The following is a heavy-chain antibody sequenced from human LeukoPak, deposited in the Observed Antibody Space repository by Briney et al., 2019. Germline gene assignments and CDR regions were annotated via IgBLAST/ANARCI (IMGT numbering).Heavy chain of an antibody. Sequence: PGGSLRLSCTASGFTFSIYGMHWARQAPGKGLEWVAVISYDGSNKYYADSVKGRFTISRDNSKNTLYLQMNSVRAEETAVYYCSKGPVSSGYYYYVDYWGRGTLVTVSS. CDR1: GFTFSIYG. J-gene: IGHJ4*02. CDR3: SKGPVSSGYYYYVDY. D-gene: IGHD3-22*01. V-gene: IGHV3-30*18. CDR2: ISYDGSNK.